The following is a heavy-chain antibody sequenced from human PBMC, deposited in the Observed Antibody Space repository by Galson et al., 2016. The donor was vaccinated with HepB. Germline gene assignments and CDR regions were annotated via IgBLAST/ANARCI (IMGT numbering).Heavy chain of an antibody. Sequence: SLRLSCAASGFTFSSYWLTWVRQAPGKGLEWVANIKGDGSEKSYVDSVKGRFTISRDNAKNSMYLQMDSLRAEDTAGYYCSRDGKDSFYDYWGQGTLVTVSS. J-gene: IGHJ4*02. V-gene: IGHV3-7*05. D-gene: IGHD2/OR15-2a*01. CDR3: SRDGKDSFYDY. CDR2: IKGDGSEK. CDR1: GFTFSSYW.